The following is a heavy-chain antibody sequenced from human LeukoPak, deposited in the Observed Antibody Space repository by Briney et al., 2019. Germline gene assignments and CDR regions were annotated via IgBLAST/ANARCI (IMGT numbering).Heavy chain of an antibody. CDR3: ARATYSGTSGYDY. CDR1: AFTFSDHY. D-gene: IGHD1-26*01. J-gene: IGHJ4*02. V-gene: IGHV3-72*01. Sequence: PGGSLRLSCAASAFTFSDHYVDWVRQAPGQGLEWVGRIRNKPNSYTTEYAASVKGRFSISRDDSKNSLYLQMNSLKTEDTAVYYCARATYSGTSGYDYWGQGTLVTVSS. CDR2: IRNKPNSYTT.